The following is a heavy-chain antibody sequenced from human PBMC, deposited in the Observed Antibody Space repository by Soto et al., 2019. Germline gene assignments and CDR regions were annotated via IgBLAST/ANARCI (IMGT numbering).Heavy chain of an antibody. V-gene: IGHV3-30-3*01. Sequence: PGGSLRLSCAASGFTFSSYAMHWVRQAPGKELEWVEVISYDGSNKYYADSVKGRFTISRDNSKNTLYLQMNSLRAEDTAVYYCARDRPTMVRGVIITPGDYYYGMDVCGQGTTVTVSS. CDR1: GFTFSSYA. D-gene: IGHD3-10*01. CDR2: ISYDGSNK. J-gene: IGHJ6*02. CDR3: ARDRPTMVRGVIITPGDYYYGMDV.